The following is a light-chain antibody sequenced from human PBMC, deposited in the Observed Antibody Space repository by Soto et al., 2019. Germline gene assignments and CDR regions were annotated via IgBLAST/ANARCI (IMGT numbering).Light chain of an antibody. J-gene: IGKJ1*01. CDR1: QSISSK. CDR2: SAS. Sequence: IVMTQSPATLSVSPGEGATLSCSASQSISSKLAWYQQKPGQAPRLLIYSASTRATGVPARFSGSGSGTEFTLTISSLQSEDLAVYYCQHYNDWRWTFGQGTKVEIK. V-gene: IGKV3-15*01. CDR3: QHYNDWRWT.